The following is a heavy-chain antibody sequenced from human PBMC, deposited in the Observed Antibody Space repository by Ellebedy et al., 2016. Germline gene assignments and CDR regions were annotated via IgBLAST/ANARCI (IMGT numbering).Heavy chain of an antibody. Sequence: SETLSLTCTVSGASITTTNYYWGWIRQPPGKGLAWIGTIYYSGITYYNPALKSRFTISVDTSNNQFSLNLMSATAADTAMYYCARGNGTPKYHGSGSYGAWGQGTLVTVSS. V-gene: IGHV4-39*07. D-gene: IGHD3-10*01. J-gene: IGHJ5*02. CDR2: IYYSGIT. CDR3: ARGNGTPKYHGSGSYGA. CDR1: GASITTTNYY.